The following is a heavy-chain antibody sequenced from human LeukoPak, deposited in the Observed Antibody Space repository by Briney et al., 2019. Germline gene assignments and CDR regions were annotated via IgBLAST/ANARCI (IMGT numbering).Heavy chain of an antibody. CDR1: GFAFDDFA. CDR3: SRNGLVDFDY. Sequence: GGSLRLSCTTSGFAFDDFAMSWVRQPAGKGLEWVGFIRRRAYGGAAEYAASVKGRFIVSRDDSKGIAYLQMNSLKTEDTAVYYCSRNGLVDFDYWGQGSRVIVSP. J-gene: IGHJ4*02. CDR2: IRRRAYGGAA. V-gene: IGHV3-49*04.